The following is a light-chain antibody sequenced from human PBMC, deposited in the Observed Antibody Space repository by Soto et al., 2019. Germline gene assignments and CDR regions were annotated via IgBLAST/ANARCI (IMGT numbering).Light chain of an antibody. CDR3: QQYNNSPRT. CDR1: QSVSSN. V-gene: IGKV3-15*01. Sequence: EILITQSPATLSVSPGERATISCRASQSVSSNLAWYQHTGGQAPRLLMYGASTRATGIPARFSGSRSGTECTLTFSSLQSEDFPVYYCQQYNNSPRTFGQGTKV. CDR2: GAS. J-gene: IGKJ1*01.